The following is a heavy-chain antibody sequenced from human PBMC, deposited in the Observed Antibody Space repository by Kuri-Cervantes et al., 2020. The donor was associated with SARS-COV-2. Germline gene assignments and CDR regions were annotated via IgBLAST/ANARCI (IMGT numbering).Heavy chain of an antibody. J-gene: IGHJ4*02. CDR3: AKEGYDFWSGGKRAPLDY. D-gene: IGHD3-3*01. CDR2: ISYDGSNK. CDR1: GFTFSSYG. Sequence: GESLKITCAASGFTFSSYGMHWVRQAPGKGLEWVAVISYDGSNKYYADSVKGRFTISRDNSKDTLYLQMNSLRAEDTAVYYCAKEGYDFWSGGKRAPLDYWGQGTLVTVSS. V-gene: IGHV3-30*18.